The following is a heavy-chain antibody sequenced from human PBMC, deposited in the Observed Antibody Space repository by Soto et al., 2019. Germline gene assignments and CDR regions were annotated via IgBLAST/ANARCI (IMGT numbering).Heavy chain of an antibody. Sequence: PSEPLSLTCAVYCESFSNHYWTWIRQSPGKGLEWVGEINYSGSTRYNWSLGSRVTISVDTSKNQFSLMVTSVTAEDTAVYYCARGVVYRDVGLAYGMDVWGQGTTVTVSS. D-gene: IGHD3-22*01. J-gene: IGHJ6*02. CDR1: CESFSNHY. V-gene: IGHV4-34*01. CDR2: INYSGST. CDR3: ARGVVYRDVGLAYGMDV.